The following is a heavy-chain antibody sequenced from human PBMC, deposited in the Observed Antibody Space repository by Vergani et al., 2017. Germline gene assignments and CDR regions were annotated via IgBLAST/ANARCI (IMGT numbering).Heavy chain of an antibody. J-gene: IGHJ6*02. CDR2: INQSGST. CDR3: ARFVAVRGVNQYYYYGMDV. CDR1: GGSFSGYY. D-gene: IGHD3-10*01. Sequence: QVQLQQWGAGLLKPSETLSLTCAVYGGSFSGYYWCWIRQPPGKGLEWIGEINQSGSTNYNPSLKSRVTISVDTSKNQFSLKLSSVTAADTAVYFCARFVAVRGVNQYYYYGMDVWGQGTTVTVSS. V-gene: IGHV4-34*01.